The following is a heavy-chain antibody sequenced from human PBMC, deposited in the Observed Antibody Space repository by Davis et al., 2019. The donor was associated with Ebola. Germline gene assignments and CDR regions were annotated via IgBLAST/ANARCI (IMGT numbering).Heavy chain of an antibody. V-gene: IGHV3-74*01. J-gene: IGHJ6*02. CDR2: MNGDGSST. CDR1: GFNFGSYW. CDR3: VRDYDPLGASYYYGMDV. Sequence: PGGSLRLSCAASGFNFGSYWMHWVRQVPGKGLVWVSRMNGDGSSTSYADSVKGRFTISRNNGKSTLYLQMNSLRAEDTAVYFCVRDYDPLGASYYYGMDVWGQGTTVTVSS. D-gene: IGHD3-16*01.